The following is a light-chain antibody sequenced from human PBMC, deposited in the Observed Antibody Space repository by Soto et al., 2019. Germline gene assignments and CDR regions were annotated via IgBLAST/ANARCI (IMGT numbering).Light chain of an antibody. CDR1: QNINTW. Sequence: DIQMTQSPSTLSASVGDRVSITCRASQNINTWLAWYQQKPGKAPKLLIYKASSLESGVPSRFSGSGSGTEFTLTISGLQPDDFATYYCQQYKSYSLYSFGQGTKVEIK. J-gene: IGKJ2*03. V-gene: IGKV1-5*03. CDR2: KAS. CDR3: QQYKSYSLYS.